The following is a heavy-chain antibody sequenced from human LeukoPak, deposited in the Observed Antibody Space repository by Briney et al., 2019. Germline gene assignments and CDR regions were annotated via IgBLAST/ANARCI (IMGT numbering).Heavy chain of an antibody. J-gene: IGHJ4*02. V-gene: IGHV1-69*06. D-gene: IGHD5-18*01. CDR2: IIPIFGTA. Sequence: ASVKGSCKTSVGTFSSYAISWVRQAPGQGLEWMGGIIPIFGTANYAQKFQGRVTITADKSTSTAYMELSSLRSEDTAVYYCARDHRGYSYGYPLDYWGQGTLVTVSS. CDR1: VGTFSSYA. CDR3: ARDHRGYSYGYPLDY.